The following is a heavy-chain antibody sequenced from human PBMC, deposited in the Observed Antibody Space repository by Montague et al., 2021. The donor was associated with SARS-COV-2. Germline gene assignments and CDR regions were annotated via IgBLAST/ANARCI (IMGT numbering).Heavy chain of an antibody. Sequence: SLRLSCAASGFTFDDYGMSWFRQVPGKGLEWVSGINRSGGDTGYGDSVKGRFTISRDNAKNSLYLQMNILRAEDTALYYCSRGYNYGPFDLWGQGTLVTVSS. J-gene: IGHJ4*02. CDR2: INRSGGDT. D-gene: IGHD5-18*01. V-gene: IGHV3-20*04. CDR3: SRGYNYGPFDL. CDR1: GFTFDDYG.